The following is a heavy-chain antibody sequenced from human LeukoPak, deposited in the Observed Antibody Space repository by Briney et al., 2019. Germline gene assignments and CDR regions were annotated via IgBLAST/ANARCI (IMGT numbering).Heavy chain of an antibody. CDR3: ARGAFYSGYEYFDY. V-gene: IGHV1-8*01. CDR2: MNPNSGNT. CDR1: GYTFTGYD. Sequence: ASVKVSCKASGYTFTGYDINWVRQATGQGLEWMGWMNPNSGNTGYAQKFQGRVTMTRNTSISTAYMELSSLRSEDTAVYYCARGAFYSGYEYFDYWGQGTLVTVSS. J-gene: IGHJ4*02. D-gene: IGHD5-12*01.